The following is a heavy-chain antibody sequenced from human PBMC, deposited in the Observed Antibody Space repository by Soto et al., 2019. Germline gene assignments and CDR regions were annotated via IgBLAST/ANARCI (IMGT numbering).Heavy chain of an antibody. V-gene: IGHV3-23*01. CDR2: ISGSAGNT. CDR1: GFTFSSYA. CDR3: ARTTRPHSANCYYGLDV. Sequence: TGGALRLSCAASGFTFSSYALSWVRQAPGKGLEWVSAISGSAGNTYYADSVMGRFSISRDNSKNTLYLRLNSLRAEDTALYYCARTTRPHSANCYYGLDVWGQGTTVTVSS. J-gene: IGHJ6*01.